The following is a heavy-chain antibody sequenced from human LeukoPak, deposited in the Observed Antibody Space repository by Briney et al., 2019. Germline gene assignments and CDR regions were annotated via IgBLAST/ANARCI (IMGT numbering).Heavy chain of an antibody. Sequence: SETLSLTCTVSGGSISSSNYYWGWIRQPPGKGLEWIASVYYSGSTYYNPSLKSRVTMSVDTSKKQLSLKLSSVTAADTAVYYCARDTWNWFDPWGQGTLVTVSS. CDR2: VYYSGST. J-gene: IGHJ5*02. CDR3: ARDTWNWFDP. V-gene: IGHV4-39*01. CDR1: GGSISSSNYY.